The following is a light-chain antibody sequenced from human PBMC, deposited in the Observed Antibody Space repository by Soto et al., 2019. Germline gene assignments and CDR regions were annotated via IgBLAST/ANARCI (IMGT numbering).Light chain of an antibody. CDR2: EVT. V-gene: IGLV2-14*01. Sequence: VLTQPASVSGSPGQSITISCTGTSSDVGGHNYVSWYQQHPGKAPKVMIYEVTNRPSGVSNRFSGSKSGNTASLTISGLQAEDEADYYCSSYSSSSTLRVFGTGTKVTVL. J-gene: IGLJ1*01. CDR3: SSYSSSSTLRV. CDR1: SSDVGGHNY.